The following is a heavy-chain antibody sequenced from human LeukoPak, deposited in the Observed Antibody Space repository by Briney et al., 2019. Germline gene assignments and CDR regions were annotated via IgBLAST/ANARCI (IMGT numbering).Heavy chain of an antibody. D-gene: IGHD3-3*01. V-gene: IGHV3-23*01. CDR3: AKDFFAVTIPRGPFDY. CDR1: GFTFSSYA. J-gene: IGHJ4*02. CDR2: ISGSGGST. Sequence: GGSLRLSCAASGFTFSSYAMSWVRQAPWKGLEWVSAISGSGGSTYYADSVKGRFTISRDNSKNTLYLQMNSLRAEDTAVYYCAKDFFAVTIPRGPFDYWGQGTLVTVSS.